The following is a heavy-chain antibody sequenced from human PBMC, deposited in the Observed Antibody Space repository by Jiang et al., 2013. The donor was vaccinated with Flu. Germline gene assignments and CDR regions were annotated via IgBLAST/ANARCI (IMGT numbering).Heavy chain of an antibody. CDR1: GYTFTSFD. V-gene: IGHV1-8*01. J-gene: IGHJ4*02. CDR2: MNPNTGDT. D-gene: IGHD5-18*01. CDR3: ARGYTYGYTRQDY. Sequence: GAEVKKPGASVKVSCKASGYTFTSFDINWARQATGQGLEWMGWMNPNTGDTGYAHKFQGRVTMTRNISIGTAYMELSNLGSEDTAVYYCARGYTYGYTRQDYWGQGTLVTVSS.